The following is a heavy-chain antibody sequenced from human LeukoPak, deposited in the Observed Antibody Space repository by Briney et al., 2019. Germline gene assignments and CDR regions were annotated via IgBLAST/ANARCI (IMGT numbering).Heavy chain of an antibody. CDR1: GGTFSSYA. V-gene: IGHV1-69*05. Sequence: SVKVSCKASGGTFSSYAISWVRQAPGQGLEWMGGIIPIFGTANYAQKFQGRVTITTDESTSTAYMELSSLRSEDTAVYYCASPRFGALRFLNFDYWGQGTLVTVSS. D-gene: IGHD3-3*01. J-gene: IGHJ4*02. CDR3: ASPRFGALRFLNFDY. CDR2: IIPIFGTA.